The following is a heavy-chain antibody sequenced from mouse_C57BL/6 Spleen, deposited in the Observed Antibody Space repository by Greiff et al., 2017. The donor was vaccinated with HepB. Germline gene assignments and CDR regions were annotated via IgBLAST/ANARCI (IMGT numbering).Heavy chain of an antibody. CDR3: AQGDDEGYAMDY. J-gene: IGHJ4*01. CDR2: IYPGDGDT. V-gene: IGHV1-82*01. D-gene: IGHD2-3*01. Sequence: QVQLQQSGPELVKPGASVKISCKASGYAFSSSWMNWVKQRPGKGLEWIGRIYPGDGDTNYNGKFKGKATLTADKSSSTAYMQLSSLTSEDSAVYFCAQGDDEGYAMDYWGQGTSVTVSS. CDR1: GYAFSSSW.